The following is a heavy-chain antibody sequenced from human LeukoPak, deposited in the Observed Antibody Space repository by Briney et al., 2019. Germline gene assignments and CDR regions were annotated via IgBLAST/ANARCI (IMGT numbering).Heavy chain of an antibody. CDR2: IHPSGGST. Sequence: GASVKISCTASGYTFTDYYMYWVRQAPGQGPECMGVIHPSGGSTTYAQKFQGRVTLTKDTATSTVYIELSSLRSDDTAVYYCARMAMDPAMVTNFFDLWGQGTLLTVSA. D-gene: IGHD5-18*01. CDR1: GYTFTDYY. V-gene: IGHV1-46*01. J-gene: IGHJ4*02. CDR3: ARMAMDPAMVTNFFDL.